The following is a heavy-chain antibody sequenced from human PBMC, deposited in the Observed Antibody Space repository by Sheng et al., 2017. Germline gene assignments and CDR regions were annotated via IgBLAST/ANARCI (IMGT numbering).Heavy chain of an antibody. CDR3: ATYAAAST. CDR1: GFTFSSYA. CDR2: ISGGGDTT. Sequence: EVQLVESGGGLVQPGGSLRLSCAASGFTFSSYAMSWVRQAPGKGLEWVSAISGGGDTTYYADSVKGRFTISRDNSKSTLYLQMNSLRAEDTALYYCATYAAASTWGQGTMVTVSS. J-gene: IGHJ3*01. V-gene: IGHV3-23*04. D-gene: IGHD6-13*01.